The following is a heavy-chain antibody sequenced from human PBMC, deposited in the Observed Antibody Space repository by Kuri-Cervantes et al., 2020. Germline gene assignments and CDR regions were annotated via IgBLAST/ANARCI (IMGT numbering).Heavy chain of an antibody. V-gene: IGHV1-18*01. CDR1: GGTFSSYA. CDR2: ISAYNGNT. D-gene: IGHD3-9*01. CDR3: ARDPLRYFDWLPNLYYYYGMDV. Sequence: ASVKVSCKASGGTFSSYAISWVRQAPGQGLEWMGWISAYNGNTNYAQKLQGRVTMTTDTSTSTAYMELRSLRSDDTAVYYCARDPLRYFDWLPNLYYYYGMDVWGQGTTVTVSS. J-gene: IGHJ6*02.